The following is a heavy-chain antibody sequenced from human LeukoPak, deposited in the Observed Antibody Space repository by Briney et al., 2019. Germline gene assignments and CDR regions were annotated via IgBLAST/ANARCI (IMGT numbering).Heavy chain of an antibody. V-gene: IGHV4-4*07. CDR1: GGSISSYY. CDR3: ARDGLADYDSSGYYLPNWFDP. Sequence: PSETLSLTCTVSGGSISSYYWSWIRQPAGKGLEWIGRIYPSGSTNYNPSLKSRVTMSVDTSKNQFSLKLSSVTAADTAVYYCARDGLADYDSSGYYLPNWFDPWGQGTLVTVSS. CDR2: IYPSGST. D-gene: IGHD3-22*01. J-gene: IGHJ5*02.